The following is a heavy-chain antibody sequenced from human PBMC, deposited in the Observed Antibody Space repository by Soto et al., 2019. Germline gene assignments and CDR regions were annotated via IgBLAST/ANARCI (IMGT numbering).Heavy chain of an antibody. CDR3: ARSRRLTMIGVVSWFDP. Sequence: QITLKESGPTLVKPTQTLTLTCTFSGFSLTTSGVGVGWIRQSPGKALEWLALIYWNDDQWYSPSLKSRLTITKDTSKHQVVLKMTNMDPVDTATYFCARSRRLTMIGVVSWFDPWGQGTLVTVSS. CDR2: IYWNDDQ. CDR1: GFSLTTSGVG. D-gene: IGHD3-3*01. J-gene: IGHJ5*02. V-gene: IGHV2-5*01.